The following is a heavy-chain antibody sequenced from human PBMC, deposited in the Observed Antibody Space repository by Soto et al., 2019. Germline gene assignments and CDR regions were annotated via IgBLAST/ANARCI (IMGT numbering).Heavy chain of an antibody. D-gene: IGHD1-7*01. J-gene: IGHJ4*02. Sequence: SETLALTCAVSGGAFTSNNWWTWVHQHQRQGLESIGEIHRTGSTNHNPSRKSRVTISLDKNENQYSLKVTSLTAAATAVYYGASRDPGTSVDYWGQGTLVTVSS. CDR2: IHRTGST. CDR1: GGAFTSNNW. CDR3: ASRDPGTSVDY. V-gene: IGHV4-4*02.